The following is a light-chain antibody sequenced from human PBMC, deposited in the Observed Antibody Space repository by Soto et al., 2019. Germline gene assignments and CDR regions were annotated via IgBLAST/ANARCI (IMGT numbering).Light chain of an antibody. CDR3: QQPISFPIT. CDR1: QSISSW. J-gene: IGKJ5*01. Sequence: DIQMTQSPSTLAASVGDRVTITCRASQSISSWLAWYQQKPGKAPKLLIYDASSLESGVPSRFSGSGSGTEFTLTISSLQPDDFATYYCQQPISFPITFGQGTRLEI. V-gene: IGKV1-5*01. CDR2: DAS.